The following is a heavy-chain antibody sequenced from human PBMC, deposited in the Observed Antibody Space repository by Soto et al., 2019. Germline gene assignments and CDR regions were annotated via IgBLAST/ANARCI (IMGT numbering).Heavy chain of an antibody. CDR3: AKGYDDTGYFPFDY. CDR2: ISYSGTT. D-gene: IGHD3-22*01. CDR1: GGSISTSY. J-gene: IGHJ4*02. Sequence: SETLSLTCAVSGGSISTSYWSWIRQPPGKGLEWIGHISYSGTTNYNPSLKSRVTISVDTSKNQFSLNLSSVTAADTAVYYCAKGYDDTGYFPFDYWGEGTLVTVSS. V-gene: IGHV4-59*01.